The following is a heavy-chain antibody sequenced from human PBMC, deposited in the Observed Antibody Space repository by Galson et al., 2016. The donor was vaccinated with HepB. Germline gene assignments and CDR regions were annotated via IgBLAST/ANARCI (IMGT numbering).Heavy chain of an antibody. CDR3: AKVTYDWGNFYQTEFDP. V-gene: IGHV3-23*01. Sequence: SLRLSCAASGFTLNTYGMSWVRQAPGKGLEWVSAIGARGRPIYADSVKGRFILSRDNSKNTVWLQMNSLRAEDTAVYYCAKVTYDWGNFYQTEFDPWGRGTLVTVSS. CDR2: IGARGRP. CDR1: GFTLNTYG. J-gene: IGHJ5*02. D-gene: IGHD3-10*01.